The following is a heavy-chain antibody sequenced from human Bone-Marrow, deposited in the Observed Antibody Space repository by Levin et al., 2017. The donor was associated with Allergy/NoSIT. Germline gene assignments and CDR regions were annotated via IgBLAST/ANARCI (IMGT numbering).Heavy chain of an antibody. V-gene: IGHV3-30*04. CDR1: GFTFSAYA. J-gene: IGHJ4*02. D-gene: IGHD5-24*01. Sequence: GGSLRLSCAASGFTFSAYAIHWVRQAPGRGLEWVAIISFDGNTKYYADSVKGRFTISRDSSKNTVSLQMNSLRNDDTAVYYCARALNSEATVNFDYWGQGTLVTVSS. CDR3: ARALNSEATVNFDY. CDR2: ISFDGNTK.